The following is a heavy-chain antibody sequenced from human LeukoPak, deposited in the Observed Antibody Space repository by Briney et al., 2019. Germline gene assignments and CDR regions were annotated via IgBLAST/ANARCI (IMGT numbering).Heavy chain of an antibody. D-gene: IGHD6-13*01. CDR2: MNPNSGNT. Sequence: ASVKVSCKASGYTFTSYDINWVRQATGQGLEWMGWMNPNSGNTGYAQKFQGRVTITRNTSISTAYMELSSLRSEDTAVYYCARGRGSSCRYNWFDPWGQGTLVTVSS. V-gene: IGHV1-8*03. CDR3: ARGRGSSCRYNWFDP. CDR1: GYTFTSYD. J-gene: IGHJ5*02.